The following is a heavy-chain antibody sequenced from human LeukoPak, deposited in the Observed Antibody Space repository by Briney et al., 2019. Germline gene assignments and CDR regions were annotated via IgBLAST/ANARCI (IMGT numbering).Heavy chain of an antibody. CDR3: ARAPVDSSGWYANLVFDY. D-gene: IGHD6-19*01. J-gene: IGHJ4*02. V-gene: IGHV4-4*02. CDR2: IYHSGST. Sequence: SETLSLTCAGSGGSTSSSNWWSWVRRPPGKGLEWIGEIYHSGSTNYNPSLKSRVTISVDKSKNQFSLKLSSVTAADTAVYYCARAPVDSSGWYANLVFDYWGQGTLVTVSS. CDR1: GGSTSSSNW.